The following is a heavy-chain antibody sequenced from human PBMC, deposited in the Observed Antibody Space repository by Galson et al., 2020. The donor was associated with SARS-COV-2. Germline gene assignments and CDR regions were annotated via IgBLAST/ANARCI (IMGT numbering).Heavy chain of an antibody. CDR3: AKGTWGNPFDY. CDR1: GFTFGDHS. D-gene: IGHD3-16*01. CDR2: ISWNSETI. J-gene: IGHJ4*02. V-gene: IGHV3-9*01. Sequence: SLKISCAASGFTFGDHSMHWVRQTPGKGLEWVSGISWNSETIDYADSVRGRFTISRDNAKDSLYLQMNSLRVEDTALYYCAKGTWGNPFDYWGQGILVTVSS.